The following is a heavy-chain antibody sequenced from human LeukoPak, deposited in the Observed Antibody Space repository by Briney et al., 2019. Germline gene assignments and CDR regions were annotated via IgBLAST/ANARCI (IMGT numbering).Heavy chain of an antibody. J-gene: IGHJ4*02. Sequence: GGSLRLSCAASGFTFNNYAMRWVRQAPGKGLEWVANIKQDGSEKYYVDSVKGRFTISRDNAKNSLYLQMNSLRAEDTAMYYCATGGPRFLEWLLWNGFDYWGQGTLVTVSS. CDR3: ATGGPRFLEWLLWNGFDY. CDR1: GFTFNNYA. V-gene: IGHV3-7*01. CDR2: IKQDGSEK. D-gene: IGHD3-3*01.